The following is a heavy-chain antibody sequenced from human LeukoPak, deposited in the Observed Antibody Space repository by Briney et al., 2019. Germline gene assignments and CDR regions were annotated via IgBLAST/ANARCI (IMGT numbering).Heavy chain of an antibody. V-gene: IGHV3-74*01. J-gene: IGHJ4*02. CDR3: ARGSRIAAAGTDFFVGNY. Sequence: PGGSLRLSCAASGFTFSSYWFHWVRQAPGKGLVWVSRINSDGSSTSYADSVKGRFTISRDNAKNTLYLQMNSLRAEDTAVYYCARGSRIAAAGTDFFVGNYWGQGTLVTVSS. CDR1: GFTFSSYW. D-gene: IGHD6-13*01. CDR2: INSDGSST.